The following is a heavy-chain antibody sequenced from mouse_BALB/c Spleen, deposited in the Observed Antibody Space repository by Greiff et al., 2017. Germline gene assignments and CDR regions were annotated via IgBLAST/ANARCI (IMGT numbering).Heavy chain of an antibody. V-gene: IGHV1-7*01. D-gene: IGHD2-3*01. CDR3: ARGGGYFGYAMDY. J-gene: IGHJ4*01. CDR2: INPSTGYT. Sequence: QVQLQQSGAELAKPGASVKMSCKASGYTFTSYWMHWVKQRPGQGLEWIGYINPSTGYTEYNQKFKDKATLTADKSSSTAYMQLSSLTSEDSAVYYCARGGGYFGYAMDYWGQGTSVTVSS. CDR1: GYTFTSYW.